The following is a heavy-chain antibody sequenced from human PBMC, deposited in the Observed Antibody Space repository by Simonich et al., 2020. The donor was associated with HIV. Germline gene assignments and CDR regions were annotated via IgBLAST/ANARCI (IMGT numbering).Heavy chain of an antibody. CDR2: INHSGST. CDR3: ARRTGYDLDY. Sequence: QVHLQQWGAGLLKPSETLSLTCAVYGGSFSGYYWTWIRQPPGKGLEWIGEINHSGSTDYNPSLKSRVTISVDTSKNQFSLKLSSVTAADTAVYYCARRTGYDLDYWGQGTLVTVPS. V-gene: IGHV4-34*01. D-gene: IGHD5-12*01. J-gene: IGHJ4*02. CDR1: GGSFSGYY.